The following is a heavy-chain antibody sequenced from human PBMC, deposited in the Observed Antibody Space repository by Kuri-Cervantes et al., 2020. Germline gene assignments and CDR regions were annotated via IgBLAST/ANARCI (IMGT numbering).Heavy chain of an antibody. D-gene: IGHD6-13*01. J-gene: IGHJ4*02. CDR2: IYHSGTT. V-gene: IGHV4-4*02. CDR3: ARVGYGSSRALLDY. CDR1: GGSISSTNW. Sequence: GSLRLSCTVSGGSISSTNWWSWVRQPPGKGLEWIGEIYHSGTTNYNPSLKSRVTVSVDKSKNQFSLRLTSVTAADTAFYYCARVGYGSSRALLDYWGQGTLVTVSS.